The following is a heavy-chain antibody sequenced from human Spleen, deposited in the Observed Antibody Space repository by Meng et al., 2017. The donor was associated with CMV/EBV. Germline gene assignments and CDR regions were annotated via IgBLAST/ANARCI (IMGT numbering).Heavy chain of an antibody. CDR1: GDSVSSNSAA. CDR3: ARDPRIAIREFYYYYGMDV. D-gene: IGHD6-13*01. V-gene: IGHV6-1*01. CDR2: TYYRSKWYN. Sequence: SETLSLTCAISGDSVSSNSAAWNWIRQSPSRGLEWLGRTYYRSKWYNDYAVSVKSRITINPDTSKNQFSLQLNSVSPEDTAVYYCARDPRIAIREFYYYYGMDVWGQGTTVTVSS. J-gene: IGHJ6*02.